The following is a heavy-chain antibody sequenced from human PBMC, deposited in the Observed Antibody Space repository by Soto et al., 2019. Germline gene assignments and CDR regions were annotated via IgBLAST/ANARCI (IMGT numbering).Heavy chain of an antibody. D-gene: IGHD6-19*01. CDR1: GFTFSSFS. V-gene: IGHV3-30*09. J-gene: IGHJ4*02. CDR2: ISYDGSNK. CDR3: ARTTTVAGTPEFDY. Sequence: QVQLVESGGGVVQPGRSLRLSCAASGFTFSSFSLHWVRQAPGKGLEWLALISYDGSNKYNADSVKGRFAISRDNSKNPPDFQMNSLRPEDTAVYYCARTTTVAGTPEFDYWGQGTLVTVSS.